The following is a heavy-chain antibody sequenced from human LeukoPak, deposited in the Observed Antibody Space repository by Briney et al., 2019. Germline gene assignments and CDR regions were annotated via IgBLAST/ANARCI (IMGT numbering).Heavy chain of an antibody. Sequence: HGESLKISCKGSGYSFTSYWIGWVRQIPGKGLEWMGIIYPGDSDTRYSPSFQGQVTISADKSISTAYLQWSSLKASDTAMYYCARLRGCSGGNCYAEYWGQGTLVTVSS. CDR2: IYPGDSDT. CDR1: GYSFTSYW. CDR3: ARLRGCSGGNCYAEY. J-gene: IGHJ4*02. D-gene: IGHD2-15*01. V-gene: IGHV5-51*01.